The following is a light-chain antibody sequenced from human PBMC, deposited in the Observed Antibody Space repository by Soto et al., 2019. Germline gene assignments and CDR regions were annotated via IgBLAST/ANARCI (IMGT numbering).Light chain of an antibody. CDR1: QSVSDN. CDR3: QQSNNWPYT. J-gene: IGKJ2*01. V-gene: IGKV3-15*01. CDR2: GAS. Sequence: EIVMTQSPATLSVSPGERVILSCRASQSVSDNLAWYQQKPGQAPRLLIYGASTRATTIPARFSGSGSGTEFTLTISSLQSEDFAVYYCQQSNNWPYTFGQGTRLDI.